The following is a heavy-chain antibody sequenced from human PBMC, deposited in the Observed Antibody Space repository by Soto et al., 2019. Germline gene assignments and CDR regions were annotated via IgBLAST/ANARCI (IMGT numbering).Heavy chain of an antibody. J-gene: IGHJ6*01. CDR2: IYYSGST. V-gene: IGHV4-31*03. CDR3: ARVSGGGRGGWYGPPYYVMDV. D-gene: IGHD6-19*01. Sequence: SETLSLTCTVSGGSISSGGYYWSWIRQHPGKGLEWIGYIYYSGSTYYNPSLKSRVTISVDTSKNQFSLKLSSVTAADTAVYYGARVSGGGRGGWYGPPYYVMDVWGQGTTVTVPS. CDR1: GGSISSGGYY.